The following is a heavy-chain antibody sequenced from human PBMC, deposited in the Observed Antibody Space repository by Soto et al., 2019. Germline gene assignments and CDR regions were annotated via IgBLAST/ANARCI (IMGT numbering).Heavy chain of an antibody. V-gene: IGHV3-33*01. CDR2: IWYDGSNK. CDR3: AREDVWFGELFSYYYYYMDV. Sequence: GGSLRLSCAASGFTFSSYGMHWVRQAPGKGLEWVAVIWYDGSNKYYADSVKGRFTISRDNSKNTLYLQMNSLRAEDTAVYYCAREDVWFGELFSYYYYYMDVWGKGTTVTVSS. D-gene: IGHD3-10*01. J-gene: IGHJ6*03. CDR1: GFTFSSYG.